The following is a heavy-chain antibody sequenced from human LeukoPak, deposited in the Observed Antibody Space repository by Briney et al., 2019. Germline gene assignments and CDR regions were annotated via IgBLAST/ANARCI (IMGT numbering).Heavy chain of an antibody. CDR1: GFTFSSYS. J-gene: IGHJ4*02. CDR3: ASGTYYYESSGYYAF. V-gene: IGHV3-48*04. Sequence: GGSLRLSCAASGFTFSSYSMNWVRQAPGKGLEWVSYISTSSSTIYYADSVKGRFTISRDNAKNSLYLQMISLRAEDTAVYYCASGTYYYESSGYYAFWDQGTLVTVSS. D-gene: IGHD3-22*01. CDR2: ISTSSSTI.